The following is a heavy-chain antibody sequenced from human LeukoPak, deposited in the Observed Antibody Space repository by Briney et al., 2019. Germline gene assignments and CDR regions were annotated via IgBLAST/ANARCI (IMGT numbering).Heavy chain of an antibody. V-gene: IGHV4-34*01. D-gene: IGHD2-21*01. CDR3: ARHARIVVVNWFDP. Sequence: SSETLSLTCAVYGGSFSGYYWSWIRQPPGKGLEWIGEINHNGSTNYNPSLKSRVTISVDTSKNQFSLKLSSVTAADTAVYYCARHARIVVVNWFDPWGQGTLVTVSS. CDR2: INHNGST. J-gene: IGHJ5*02. CDR1: GGSFSGYY.